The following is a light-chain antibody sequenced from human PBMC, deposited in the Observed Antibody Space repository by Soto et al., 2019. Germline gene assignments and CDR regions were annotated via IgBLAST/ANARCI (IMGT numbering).Light chain of an antibody. CDR1: SSDVGGYNY. Sequence: QSALTQPASVSGSPGQSITISCTGTSSDVGGYNYVSWYQQHPGKAPKLMIYDVSNRPSGVSTRFSGSKSGNTASLTISGLQAEDEADYYCSSYASSSTRLFGGGTKLTVL. CDR2: DVS. J-gene: IGLJ2*01. V-gene: IGLV2-14*01. CDR3: SSYASSSTRL.